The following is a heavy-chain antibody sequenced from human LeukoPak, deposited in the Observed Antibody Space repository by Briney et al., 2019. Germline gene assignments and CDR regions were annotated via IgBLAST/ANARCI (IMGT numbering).Heavy chain of an antibody. V-gene: IGHV3-33*01. J-gene: IGHJ4*02. CDR1: GFTFSDYG. CDR2: IWYDGSKK. D-gene: IGHD6-6*01. Sequence: GGSLRLSCAASGFTFSDYGIHWVRQAPGQGLEWVALIWYDGSKKYYADSVKGRFTISRDNTKNTLYLELNSLRADDPAVYYCARAQRSSSTFDLWGQGTLVTVSS. CDR3: ARAQRSSSTFDL.